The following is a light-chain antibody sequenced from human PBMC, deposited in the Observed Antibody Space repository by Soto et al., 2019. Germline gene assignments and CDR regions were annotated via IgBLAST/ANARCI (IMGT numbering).Light chain of an antibody. CDR1: SSDVGGYNY. V-gene: IGLV2-14*03. J-gene: IGLJ1*01. Sequence: QSALTQPASVSGSPGQSINISCTGTSSDVGGYNYVSWYQHHPGKAPKLIIYDVSNRPSGVSNPFSGSKSGNTASLTISGLQPEDEADYYCSSYTTSNHRQLVFGTGTKLTVL. CDR2: DVS. CDR3: SSYTTSNHRQLV.